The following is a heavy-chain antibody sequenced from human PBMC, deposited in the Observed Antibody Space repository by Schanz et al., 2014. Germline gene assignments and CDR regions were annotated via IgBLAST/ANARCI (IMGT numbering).Heavy chain of an antibody. CDR1: GFTFSSYA. J-gene: IGHJ1*01. V-gene: IGHV3-64D*06. CDR2: ITRSGGGT. D-gene: IGHD2-15*01. Sequence: EGQLAESGGGLVQPGGSLRLSCSASGFTFSSYAMHWVRQASGKGLEYVSAITRSGGGTYYSDSVKGRFTISRDNSKSTLDLQRSSLRQEDAGVYYCVKDACWGGGCFPAEYVQHWGQGTLVTVAS. CDR3: VKDACWGGGCFPAEYVQH.